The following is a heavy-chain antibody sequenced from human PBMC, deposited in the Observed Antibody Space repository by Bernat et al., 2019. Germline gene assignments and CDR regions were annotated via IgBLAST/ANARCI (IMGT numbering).Heavy chain of an antibody. J-gene: IGHJ5*02. D-gene: IGHD6-13*01. CDR3: ARVQGRKGQQLVRGWFDP. CDR1: GGSISSYY. V-gene: IGHV4-59*01. Sequence: QVQLQESGPGLVKPSETLSLTCTVSGGSISSYYWSWIRQPPGKGLEWIGYIYYSGSTNYNPSLNSRVTISVDTSKNQFSLKLSSVTAADTAVYYCARVQGRKGQQLVRGWFDPWGQGTLVTVSS. CDR2: IYYSGST.